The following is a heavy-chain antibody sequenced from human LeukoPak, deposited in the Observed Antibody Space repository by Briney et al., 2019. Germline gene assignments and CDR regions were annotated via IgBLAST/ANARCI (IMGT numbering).Heavy chain of an antibody. D-gene: IGHD3-16*01. J-gene: IGHJ2*01. CDR3: ARRAYYDSSGFHPTSGYFDL. Sequence: PSETLSLTCSVSGGSMFSYYWNWIRHPPGKGLEWIGYIYSSGITNYNPSLRSRGTISVATSRNQFSLRLTSVTAEDTAIYYCARRAYYDSSGFHPTSGYFDLWGRGTLVTVSS. V-gene: IGHV4-4*08. CDR2: IYSSGIT. CDR1: GGSMFSYY.